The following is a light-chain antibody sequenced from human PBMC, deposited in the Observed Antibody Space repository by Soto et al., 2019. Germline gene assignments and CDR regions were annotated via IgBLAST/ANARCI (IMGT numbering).Light chain of an antibody. CDR2: YDS. CDR3: QVWDSSSDHAGV. CDR1: KIGSKS. Sequence: SYELTQPPSVSVAPGKTARITCGGNKIGSKSVHWYQQKPGQAPVPVIYYDSDRPSGIPERFSGSNSGNTATLTTSRVEAGDEADYYCQVWDSSSDHAGVFGGGTKLTVL. J-gene: IGLJ2*01. V-gene: IGLV3-21*04.